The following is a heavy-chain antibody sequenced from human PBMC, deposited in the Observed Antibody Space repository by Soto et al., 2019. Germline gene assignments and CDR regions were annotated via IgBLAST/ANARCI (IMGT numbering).Heavy chain of an antibody. D-gene: IGHD6-19*01. CDR1: GFTFSSYS. V-gene: IGHV3-21*01. J-gene: IGHJ4*02. CDR3: ARDRRIAVADDY. Sequence: GGSLRLSCAASGFTFSSYSMNWVRQVPGKGLEWVSSISSSSSYIYYADSVKGRFTISRDNAKNSLYLQMNSLRAEDTAVYYCARDRRIAVADDYWGQGTLVTVSS. CDR2: ISSSSSYI.